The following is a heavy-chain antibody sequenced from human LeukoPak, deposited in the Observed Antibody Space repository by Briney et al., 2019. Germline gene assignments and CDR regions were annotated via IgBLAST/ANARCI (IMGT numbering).Heavy chain of an antibody. Sequence: ASVKVSCKASGYTFTGYYMHWVRQTPGQGLEWMGWINPNSGGTNYAQKFQARVTMTRDTSISTAYMELSRLRSDDTAVYYCGRDGDYVWGSYRRKGGFDYWGQGTLVTVSS. D-gene: IGHD3-16*02. V-gene: IGHV1-2*02. J-gene: IGHJ4*02. CDR2: INPNSGGT. CDR3: GRDGDYVWGSYRRKGGFDY. CDR1: GYTFTGYY.